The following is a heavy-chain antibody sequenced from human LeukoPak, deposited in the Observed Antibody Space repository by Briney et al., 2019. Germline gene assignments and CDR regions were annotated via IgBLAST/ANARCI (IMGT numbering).Heavy chain of an antibody. CDR1: GFTFSSYA. CDR3: AKEGVLSGSYLRTDAFDI. J-gene: IGHJ3*02. V-gene: IGHV3-23*01. CDR2: FSGSGGST. D-gene: IGHD1-26*01. Sequence: GGSLRLSCAASGFTFSSYAMSWVRQAPGKGLEWVSAFSGSGGSTYYADSVKGRFTISRDNSKNTLYLQMNSLRAEDTAVYYCAKEGVLSGSYLRTDAFDIWGQGTMVTVSS.